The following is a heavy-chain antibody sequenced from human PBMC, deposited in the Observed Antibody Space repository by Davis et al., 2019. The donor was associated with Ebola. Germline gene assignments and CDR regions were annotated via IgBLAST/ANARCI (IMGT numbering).Heavy chain of an antibody. CDR2: IDTNTGNP. J-gene: IGHJ6*04. V-gene: IGHV7-4-1*02. Sequence: AASVKVSCKASGGTFSSYAISWVRQAPGQGPEWMGWIDTNTGNPTYAQGFTGRFVFSLDTSVSTAYLQISSLKAEDTAVYYCAREDRWLRIYGMDVWGKGTTVTVSS. D-gene: IGHD5-12*01. CDR1: GGTFSSYA. CDR3: AREDRWLRIYGMDV.